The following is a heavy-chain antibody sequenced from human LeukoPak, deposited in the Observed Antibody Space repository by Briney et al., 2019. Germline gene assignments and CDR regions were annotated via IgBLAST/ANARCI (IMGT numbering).Heavy chain of an antibody. CDR3: ARQLFRQWPECFQH. Sequence: SETLSLTCTVSGGSISSSSYYWGWIRQPPGKGLEWIGSIYYSGSTFYTPSLKSRVTISVDTSKNQFSLKLSSVTAADTAVYYCARQLFRQWPECFQHWGQGTLVTVSS. V-gene: IGHV4-39*01. D-gene: IGHD2-8*01. CDR1: GGSISSSSYY. CDR2: IYYSGST. J-gene: IGHJ1*01.